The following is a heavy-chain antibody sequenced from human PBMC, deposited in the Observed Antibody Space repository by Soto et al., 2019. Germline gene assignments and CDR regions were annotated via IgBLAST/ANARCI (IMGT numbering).Heavy chain of an antibody. J-gene: IGHJ4*02. CDR3: AKDRDFWTGSGIDY. Sequence: EVQLLESGGGLIQPGGSLRLSCAASGFIFSGYAMSWVRQAPGKGLEWVSTLSGSGDNTYYADSLKGRFTISRDTSKNTLYLQMNSLRAEDTAIYFCAKDRDFWTGSGIDYWGQGTLVTVSA. D-gene: IGHD3-3*01. CDR1: GFIFSGYA. CDR2: LSGSGDNT. V-gene: IGHV3-23*01.